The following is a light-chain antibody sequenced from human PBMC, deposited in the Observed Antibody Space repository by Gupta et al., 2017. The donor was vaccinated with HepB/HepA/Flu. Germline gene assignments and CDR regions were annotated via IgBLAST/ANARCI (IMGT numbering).Light chain of an antibody. J-gene: IGLJ2*01. Sequence: QSVLTQPPSASGPPGQRVTISCSGSSSHIGSNYVYWYQQLPGTAPKLLIYRNNQRPSGVPDRFSGSKSGTSASLAISGLRAEDEADYYCAAWDDSRSDVVFGGGTKLTVL. V-gene: IGLV1-47*01. CDR2: RNN. CDR1: SSHIGSNY. CDR3: AAWDDSRSDVV.